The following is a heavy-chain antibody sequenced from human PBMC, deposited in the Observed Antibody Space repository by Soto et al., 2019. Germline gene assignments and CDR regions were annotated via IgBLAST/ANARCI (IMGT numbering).Heavy chain of an antibody. Sequence: SETLSLTCAVDGGSFSGYYWSWIRQPPGKGLEWIGEINHSGSTNYNPSLKSRVTISVDTSKNQFSLKLSSVTAADTAVYYCARGKAPHYCYDYWGQGTLVTVSS. CDR3: ARGKAPHYCYDY. CDR2: INHSGST. V-gene: IGHV4-34*01. J-gene: IGHJ4*02. CDR1: GGSFSGYY.